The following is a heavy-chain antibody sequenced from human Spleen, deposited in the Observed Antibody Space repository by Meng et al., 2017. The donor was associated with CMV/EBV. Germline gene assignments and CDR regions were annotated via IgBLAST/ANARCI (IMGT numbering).Heavy chain of an antibody. CDR2: ISAYNGNT. D-gene: IGHD2-2*01. CDR1: GHTFTSFG. V-gene: IGHV1-18*01. J-gene: IGHJ4*02. CDR3: ARAGCSSTSCPPRNY. Sequence: SGHTFTSFGISWVRQAAGQGLEWMGWISAYNGNTNYAQKLQGRVTMTTDTSTSTAYMELRSLRSDDTAVYYCARAGCSSTSCPPRNYWGQGTLVTVSS.